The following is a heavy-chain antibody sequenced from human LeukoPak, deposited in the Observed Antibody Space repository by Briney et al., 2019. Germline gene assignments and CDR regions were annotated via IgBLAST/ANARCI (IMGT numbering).Heavy chain of an antibody. CDR3: ARGGPYYDSSGYSDYFDY. J-gene: IGHJ4*02. Sequence: PSETLSLTCAVYGGSFSGYYWSWIRQPPGKGLEWIGEINHSGSTNYNPSLKSRVTISVDTSKNQFSLKLSSVTAADTAVYYCARGGPYYDSSGYSDYFDYWGQGTLVTVSS. CDR2: INHSGST. V-gene: IGHV4-34*01. D-gene: IGHD3-22*01. CDR1: GGSFSGYY.